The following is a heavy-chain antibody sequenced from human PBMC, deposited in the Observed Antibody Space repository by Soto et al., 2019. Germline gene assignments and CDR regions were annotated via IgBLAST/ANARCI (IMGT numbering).Heavy chain of an antibody. CDR2: MKPNSGNT. V-gene: IGHV1-8*01. D-gene: IGHD3-3*01. Sequence: LSWQASRLANNCGYRWSVRQDKGQVFEWMGWMKPNSGNTGYAQKFQGRVTMTRNTSISTAYMELSSLRSEDTAVYYCARITICGVVIDEGLDIWGQGTLVTVSS. CDR3: ARITICGVVIDEGLDI. CDR1: RLANNCGY. J-gene: IGHJ5*02.